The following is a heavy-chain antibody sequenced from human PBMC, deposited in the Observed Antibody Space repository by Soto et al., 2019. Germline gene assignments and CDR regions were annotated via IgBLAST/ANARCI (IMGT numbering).Heavy chain of an antibody. V-gene: IGHV3-30*18. CDR1: GFTFSNYV. CDR2: LSYDGSNE. Sequence: ESGGGVVQPGRSVRLSCAASGFTFSNYVIHWVRQAPGKGLEWVADLSYDGSNESYADSVKGRFTISRDNSKNTLYLQMNSLKTEDTAVYYCAKRDYSTFGGGMDVWGQGTTVTVSS. CDR3: AKRDYSTFGGGMDV. J-gene: IGHJ6*02. D-gene: IGHD3-3*01.